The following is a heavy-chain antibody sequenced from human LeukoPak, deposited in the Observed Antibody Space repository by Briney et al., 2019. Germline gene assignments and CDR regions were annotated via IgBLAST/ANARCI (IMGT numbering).Heavy chain of an antibody. CDR1: GYTFTSYD. Sequence: ASVKVSCKASGYTFTSYDINWVRQAAGQGLEWIGWMNPNSGNTGYAQKFQGRVTITRNTSISTAYMELSSLRSEDTAVYYCARQKSGGWLYLLDYWGQGTLVTVSS. CDR3: ARQKSGGWLYLLDY. V-gene: IGHV1-8*03. J-gene: IGHJ4*02. D-gene: IGHD6-19*01. CDR2: MNPNSGNT.